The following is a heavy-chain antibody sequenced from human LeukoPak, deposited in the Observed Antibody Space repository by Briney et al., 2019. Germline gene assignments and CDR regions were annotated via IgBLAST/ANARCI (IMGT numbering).Heavy chain of an antibody. CDR2: IYSGGST. Sequence: GGSLRLSCAASGFTVSSNYMSWVPQAPGKGLEWVSVIYSGGSTYYADSVKGRFTISRDNSKNTLYLQMNSLRAEDTAVYYCARMPGIDYYYYYGMDVWGQGTTVTVSS. V-gene: IGHV3-53*01. J-gene: IGHJ6*02. CDR3: ARMPGIDYYYYYGMDV. CDR1: GFTVSSNY. D-gene: IGHD6-13*01.